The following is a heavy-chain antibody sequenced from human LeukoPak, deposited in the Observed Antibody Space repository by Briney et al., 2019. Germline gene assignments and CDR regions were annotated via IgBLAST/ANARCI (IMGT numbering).Heavy chain of an antibody. D-gene: IGHD5-18*01. CDR3: ARDSEYNYGSDY. J-gene: IGHJ4*02. CDR1: GGSISSYY. CDR2: IYYSGST. Sequence: SETLSLTCTVSGGSISSYYWSWIRQAPGKGLEWIGYIYYSGSTNYNPSLKSRVTISVGTSKNQFSLKLNSVTAADTAVYYCARDSEYNYGSDYWGQGTLATVSS. V-gene: IGHV4-59*01.